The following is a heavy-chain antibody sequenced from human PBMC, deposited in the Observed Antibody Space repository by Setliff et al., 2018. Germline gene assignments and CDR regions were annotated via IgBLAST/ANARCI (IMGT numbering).Heavy chain of an antibody. CDR1: GYSISSGYY. V-gene: IGHV4-38-2*01. D-gene: IGHD2-8*02. CDR2: INHSGST. CDR3: TVYNTGSSKYHY. Sequence: PSETLSLTCAVSGYSISSGYYWGWIRQLPGKGLEWIGEINHSGSTNYNPSLTSRVTISVDTSKNQFSLKLSSVTAADTALYYCTVYNTGSSKYHYWGQGTPVTVSS. J-gene: IGHJ4*02.